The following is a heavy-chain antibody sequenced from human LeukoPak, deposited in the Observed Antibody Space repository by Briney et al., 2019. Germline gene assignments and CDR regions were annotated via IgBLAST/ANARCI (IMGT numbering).Heavy chain of an antibody. J-gene: IGHJ4*02. CDR1: RYTFTVHA. D-gene: IGHD6-19*01. Sequence: ASVKVSCTASRYTFTVHAMNWVRQAPGQGPEWMGYINTKTGNPTYAQGFTGRFVFLDTSVSTAYLQISSLKPEDTGVYYCAKGGWVAVTGMDSWGQGTLVTVSS. V-gene: IGHV7-4-1*02. CDR3: AKGGWVAVTGMDS. CDR2: INTKTGNP.